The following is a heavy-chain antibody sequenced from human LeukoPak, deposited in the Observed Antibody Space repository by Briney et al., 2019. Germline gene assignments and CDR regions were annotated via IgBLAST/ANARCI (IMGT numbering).Heavy chain of an antibody. CDR1: GFTLSSYA. J-gene: IGHJ4*02. Sequence: GGSLRLSCAASGFTLSSYAMSWVRQAPGKGLEWVSAISGSGGSTYYADSVKGRLTISRDNSKNTLYLQMNSLRAEDTAVYYCAKTQFGGDSFYFDYWGQGTLVTVSS. CDR3: AKTQFGGDSFYFDY. CDR2: ISGSGGST. D-gene: IGHD2-21*02. V-gene: IGHV3-23*01.